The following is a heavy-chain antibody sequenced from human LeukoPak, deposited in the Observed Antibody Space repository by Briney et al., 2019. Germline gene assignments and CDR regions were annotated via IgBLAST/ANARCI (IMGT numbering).Heavy chain of an antibody. D-gene: IGHD3-10*01. V-gene: IGHV3-69-1*01. CDR2: ISSSAYI. J-gene: IGHJ6*02. Sequence: GGSLRLSCAASGFTVSSNYMSWVRQAPGKGLEWVSSISSSAYIYYADSVKGRFTISRDNAKNSLYLQMNSLRAEDTAVFYCARNTITGYYYGMDVWGQGITVTVSS. CDR3: ARNTITGYYYGMDV. CDR1: GFTVSSNY.